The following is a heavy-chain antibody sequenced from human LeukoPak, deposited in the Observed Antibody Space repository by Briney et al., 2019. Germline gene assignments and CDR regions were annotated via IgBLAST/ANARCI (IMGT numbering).Heavy chain of an antibody. CDR1: GFTFSSHW. CDR2: VKGDGTFT. V-gene: IGHV3-74*01. Sequence: GGSLRLSCAASGFTFSSHWMHWVRQAPGKGLVWVSRVKGDGTFTNYADSVYGRFTISRDNAKNTLYLHMHSLRAEDTAVYYCVRDGDDFNFDYWGQGNLDTVSS. D-gene: IGHD5-24*01. J-gene: IGHJ4*02. CDR3: VRDGDDFNFDY.